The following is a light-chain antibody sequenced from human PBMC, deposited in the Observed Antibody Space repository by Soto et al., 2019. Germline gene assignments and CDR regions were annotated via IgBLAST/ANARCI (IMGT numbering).Light chain of an antibody. Sequence: EIVRTQSPATRSVSPGEKATLSSRASQSVSIKLAWYQQKPGQAPRLLIYDTSTRATGIPARFSGSGSGTEFTLTISSLQSEDFAVYYCQQYNNWPPITFGQGTRLEI. V-gene: IGKV3-15*01. J-gene: IGKJ5*01. CDR2: DTS. CDR1: QSVSIK. CDR3: QQYNNWPPIT.